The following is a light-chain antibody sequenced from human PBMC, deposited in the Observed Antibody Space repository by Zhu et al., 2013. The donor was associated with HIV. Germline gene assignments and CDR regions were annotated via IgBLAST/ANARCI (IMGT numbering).Light chain of an antibody. CDR3: QKYNNVPLT. CDR2: DAF. V-gene: IGKV3-20*01. J-gene: IGKJ3*01. CDR1: QSVSSSY. Sequence: EIVLTQSPGTLSLSPGERATLSCRASQSVSSSYLAWYQQKPGQAPRLLIYDAFNRATGIPARFSGSGSGTHFTLTINSLQAEDVATYYCQKYNNVPLTFGPGTKVDI.